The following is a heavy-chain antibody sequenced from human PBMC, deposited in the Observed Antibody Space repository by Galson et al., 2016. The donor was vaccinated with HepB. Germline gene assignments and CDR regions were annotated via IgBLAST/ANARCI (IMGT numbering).Heavy chain of an antibody. J-gene: IGHJ4*02. CDR3: ARGRDYDSSTYYSD. CDR1: SGPFTAYY. V-gene: IGHV4-34*01. D-gene: IGHD3-22*01. Sequence: SETLSLTCGVSSGPFTAYYCSWIRQAPGKGLEWIGEINHNGGIHYSPSLRRRVTLSIDTSQRQFSLKLRSVTSADTAAYYCARGRDYDSSTYYSDWGQGILVTVSS. CDR2: INHNGGI.